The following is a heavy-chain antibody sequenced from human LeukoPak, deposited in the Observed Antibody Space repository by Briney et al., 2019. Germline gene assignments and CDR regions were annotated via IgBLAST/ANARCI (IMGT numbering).Heavy chain of an antibody. V-gene: IGHV3-33*06. CDR1: GFTFSSYG. J-gene: IGHJ4*02. Sequence: SGRSLRLSCAASGFTFSSYGMHWVRQAPGKGLEWVAVIWYEGSNKYYADSVKGRFTFSRENSKNTLYLQMTSLRAEDTAVYYCAKEGSGITGTFFDYWGQGTLVTVSS. CDR3: AKEGSGITGTFFDY. CDR2: IWYEGSNK. D-gene: IGHD1-20*01.